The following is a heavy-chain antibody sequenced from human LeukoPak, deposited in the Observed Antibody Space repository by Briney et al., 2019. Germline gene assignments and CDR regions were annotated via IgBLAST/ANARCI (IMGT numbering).Heavy chain of an antibody. CDR3: LTTVVDY. CDR1: VFTFSSYG. D-gene: IGHD4-17*01. V-gene: IGHV3-30*02. J-gene: IGHJ4*02. CDR2: IRYDVSNK. Sequence: GGSLRLSCAPSVFTFSSYGMHWARHAPGKGLEWVAFIRYDVSNKYYGDSVKGRFTISRDNSKQTLYLQMNSLRAEDTAVYYCLTTVVDYWGQGTLVTVSS.